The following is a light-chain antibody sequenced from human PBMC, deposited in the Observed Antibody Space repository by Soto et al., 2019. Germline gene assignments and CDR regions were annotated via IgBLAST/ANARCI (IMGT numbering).Light chain of an antibody. V-gene: IGLV1-40*01. Sequence: QSALTQPPSVSGAPGQRVTISCTGGSSNIGAGYDVHWYQQLPGTAPKLLIYGNSNRPSGVPDRFSGSKSGTSASLAITGLQAEDEADYYCHPHDRRPSPSLLATGPKATVL. J-gene: IGLJ1*01. CDR1: SSNIGAGYD. CDR3: HPHDRRPSPSL. CDR2: GNS.